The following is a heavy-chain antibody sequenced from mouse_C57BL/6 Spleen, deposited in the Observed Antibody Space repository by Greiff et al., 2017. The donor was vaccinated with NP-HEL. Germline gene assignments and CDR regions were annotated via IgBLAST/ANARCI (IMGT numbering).Heavy chain of an antibody. CDR3: ARHWDGYYDAMDY. V-gene: IGHV2-6-1*01. CDR2: IWSDGST. D-gene: IGHD2-3*01. CDR1: GFSLTSYG. Sequence: QVQLKESGPGLVAPSQSLSITCTVSGFSLTSYGVHWVRQPPGKGLEWLVVIWSDGSTTYNSALKSRLSISKDNSKSQVFLKMNSLQTDDTAMYYCARHWDGYYDAMDYWGQGTSVTVSS. J-gene: IGHJ4*01.